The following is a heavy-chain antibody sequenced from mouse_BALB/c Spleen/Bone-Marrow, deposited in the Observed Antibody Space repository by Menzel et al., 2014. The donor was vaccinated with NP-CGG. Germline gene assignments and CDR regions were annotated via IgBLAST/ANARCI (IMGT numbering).Heavy chain of an antibody. CDR2: SRNKANDYST. V-gene: IGHV7-1*02. CDR3: TRDGRLRRPVDY. Sequence: EVMLVESGGGLVQPGGSLRLSCETSGFTFSDFYMEWVRQPPGKRLEWIAASRNKANDYSTEYSASVKGRFIVSRDTSQSILYLQMNALRAEDTAMYYCTRDGRLRRPVDYWGQGTSVTVSS. CDR1: GFTFSDFY. J-gene: IGHJ4*01.